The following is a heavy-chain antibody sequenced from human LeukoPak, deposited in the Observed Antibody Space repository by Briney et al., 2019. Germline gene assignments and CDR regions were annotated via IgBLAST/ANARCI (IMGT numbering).Heavy chain of an antibody. D-gene: IGHD1-26*01. J-gene: IGHJ3*01. CDR2: ISWNSDSI. CDR1: GFTFDDYA. CDR3: VREASGVSSSAFDV. V-gene: IGHV3-9*01. Sequence: PGRSLRLSCAASGFTFDDYAMHWVRQAPGKGLEWVSGISWNSDSIGYADSVKGRFTISRDNAKNTLYMQMNSLRAEDTAVYYCVREASGVSSSAFDVWGQGTMVTVSS.